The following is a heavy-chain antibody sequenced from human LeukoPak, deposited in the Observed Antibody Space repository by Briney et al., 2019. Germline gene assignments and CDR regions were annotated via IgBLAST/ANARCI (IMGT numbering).Heavy chain of an antibody. CDR1: GFTFSSSW. CDR3: ARDRGYTSFDY. D-gene: IGHD3-16*02. CDR2: IKPDGSEG. Sequence: PEGSLRLSCAASGFTFSSSWMAWVRQSPGKGLEGVANIKPDGSEGSSVDSVKGRFTISRDNAKNSLFLQMISLRAEDTAVYYCARDRGYTSFDYWGQGTLVTVSS. V-gene: IGHV3-7*04. J-gene: IGHJ4*02.